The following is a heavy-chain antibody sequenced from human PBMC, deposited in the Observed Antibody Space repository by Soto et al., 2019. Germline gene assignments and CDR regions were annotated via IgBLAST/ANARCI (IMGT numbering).Heavy chain of an antibody. CDR2: INPNSGCT. Sequence: QVQLVQSGAEVTKPGASVKVSCKASGYTFTGYYMHWVRQAAGQGLAWMGWINPNSGCTNYAQKFHGWVTMTRDTSISTADRELSRLTSDATAVYYCARGGEFDAFDILGQGKMVTVSS. D-gene: IGHD3-10*01. J-gene: IGHJ3*02. CDR1: GYTFTGYY. V-gene: IGHV1-2*04. CDR3: ARGGEFDAFDI.